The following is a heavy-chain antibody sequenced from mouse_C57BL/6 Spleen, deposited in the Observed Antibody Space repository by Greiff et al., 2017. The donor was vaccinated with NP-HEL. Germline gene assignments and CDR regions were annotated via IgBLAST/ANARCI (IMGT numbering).Heavy chain of an antibody. Sequence: EVKLMESGGGLVKPGGSLKLSCAASGFTFSSYAMSWVRQTPEKRLEWVATISDGGSYTYYPDNVKGRFTISRDNAKNNLYLQMSHLKSEDTAMYYCARGYGYGFAYWGQGTLVTVSA. V-gene: IGHV5-4*03. CDR2: ISDGGSYT. CDR3: ARGYGYGFAY. J-gene: IGHJ3*01. D-gene: IGHD2-2*01. CDR1: GFTFSSYA.